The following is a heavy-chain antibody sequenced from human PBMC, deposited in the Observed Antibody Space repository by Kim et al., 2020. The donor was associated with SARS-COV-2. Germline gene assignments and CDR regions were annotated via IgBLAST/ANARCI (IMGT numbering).Heavy chain of an antibody. J-gene: IGHJ2*01. CDR2: ISDSGDST. Sequence: GGSLRLSCAASGFTLSNYAMTWVRQAPDKALEWVSGISDSGDSTPYAASVRGRFIISRVNSKNTLYLQMNNLRAEDTAVYYCARIGRGQYTTNWY. V-gene: IGHV3-23*01. CDR1: GFTLSNYA. D-gene: IGHD2-2*02. CDR3: ARIGRGQYTTNWY.